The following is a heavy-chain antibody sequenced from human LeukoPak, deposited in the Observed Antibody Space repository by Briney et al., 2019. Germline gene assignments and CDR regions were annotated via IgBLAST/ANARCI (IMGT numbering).Heavy chain of an antibody. D-gene: IGHD5-18*01. J-gene: IGHJ3*02. CDR3: AKGRQQWWTFDALDI. CDR1: GFTFSRYW. Sequence: GGSLRLSCAASGFTFSRYWMHWVRHAPGKGLMWVSRISPDGSTTLYADSVKGRFTISRDNSKNTLYLQMNSLIPDDTAVYYCAKGRQQWWTFDALDIWGQGTMVTVSS. V-gene: IGHV3-74*03. CDR2: ISPDGSTT.